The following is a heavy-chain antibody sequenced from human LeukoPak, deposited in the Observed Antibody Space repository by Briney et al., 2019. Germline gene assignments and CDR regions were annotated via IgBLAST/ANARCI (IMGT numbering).Heavy chain of an antibody. CDR3: VGWLLYPYYFDY. D-gene: IGHD3-3*01. V-gene: IGHV3-30*02. J-gene: IGHJ4*02. CDR1: GFTFSSYG. CDR2: IRYDGSNK. Sequence: PGGSLRLSCAASGFTFSSYGMHWVRQAPGKGLEWVAFIRYDGSNKYYADSVKGRFTISRDNAKNSLYLQMNSLRAEDTAVYYCVGWLLYPYYFDYWGQGTLVTVSS.